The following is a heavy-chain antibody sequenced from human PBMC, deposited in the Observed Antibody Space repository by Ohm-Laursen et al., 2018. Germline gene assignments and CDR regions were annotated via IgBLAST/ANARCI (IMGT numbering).Heavy chain of an antibody. CDR1: GITFSSYW. CDR3: AKEGEGIFDSSYFFDY. CDR2: INSDGSSI. D-gene: IGHD3-22*01. J-gene: IGHJ4*02. Sequence: GSLRLSCAASGITFSSYWMQWVRQAPGKGLVWVSRINSDGSSISYADSVKGRFTISRDNSKNTLLLQMSWLRAEDTAVYYCAKEGEGIFDSSYFFDYWGQGALVTVSS. V-gene: IGHV3-74*01.